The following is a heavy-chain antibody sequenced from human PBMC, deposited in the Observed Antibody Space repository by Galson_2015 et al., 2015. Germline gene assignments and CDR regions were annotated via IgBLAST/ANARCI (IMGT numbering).Heavy chain of an antibody. J-gene: IGHJ4*02. Sequence: PALVKPTQTLTLTCTFSGFSLSTSGVGVGWIRQPPGKALEWLALIYWNDDKRYSPSLKSRLTITKDTSKNQVVPTMTNMDPVDTATYYCAHSLSSRLVSSSWDYWGQGTLVTVSS. CDR3: AHSLSSRLVSSSWDY. CDR1: GFSLSTSGVG. V-gene: IGHV2-5*01. CDR2: IYWNDDK. D-gene: IGHD6-13*01.